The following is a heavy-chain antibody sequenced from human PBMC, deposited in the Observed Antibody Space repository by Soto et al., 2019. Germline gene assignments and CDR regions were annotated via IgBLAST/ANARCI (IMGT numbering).Heavy chain of an antibody. CDR1: GYTFIYYN. CDR3: ARDITGATGDY. Sequence: QVQLVQSGPEVKERGASVRFSCKDSGYTFIYYNIFWVRQAPGPGLEWMGWISTSNGDTKYAQNFQGRVTMTTDPSTTTAYVELRSLRYDDTAVYYCARDITGATGDYWGQGTLVTVSS. J-gene: IGHJ4*02. D-gene: IGHD1-26*01. V-gene: IGHV1-18*01. CDR2: ISTSNGDT.